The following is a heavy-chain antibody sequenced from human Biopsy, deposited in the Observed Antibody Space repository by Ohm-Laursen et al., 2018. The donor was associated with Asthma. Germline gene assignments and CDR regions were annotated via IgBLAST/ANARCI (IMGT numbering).Heavy chain of an antibody. CDR1: GPHIGSNTHH. J-gene: IGHJ6*02. Sequence: TLSLTCTFRGPHIGSNTHHWSCIRHSHGTAQKWNGFVFWSGSDHYNRYLKRLLSRSIDTTRNEFSMTFRSVTAADPAVYFCAMVGSYGDLYFGIDVWGPGTTVAV. CDR3: AMVGSYGDLYFGIDV. CDR2: VFWSGSD. D-gene: IGHD4-17*01. V-gene: IGHV4-30-4*01.